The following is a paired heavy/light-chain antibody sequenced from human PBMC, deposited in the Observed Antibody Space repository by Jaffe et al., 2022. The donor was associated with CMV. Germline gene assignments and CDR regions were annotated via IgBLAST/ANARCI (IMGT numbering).Light chain of an antibody. V-gene: IGLV6-57*04. CDR1: SGSIASNY. J-gene: IGLJ3*02. CDR3: QSYDSSNHWV. Sequence: NFMLTQPHSVSESPGKTVTISCTRSSGSIASNYVQWYQQRPGSAPTTVIYEDNQRPSGVPDRFSGSIDSSSNSASLTISGLKTEDEADYYCQSYDSSNHWVFGGGTKLTVL. CDR2: EDN.
Heavy chain of an antibody. Sequence: QVQLVESGGGVVQPGRSLRLSCAASGFTFSSYGMHWVRQAPGKGLEWVAVISYDGSNKYYADSVKGRFTISRDNSKNTLYLQMNSLRAEDTAVYYCVNGDYPRRLYYYGMDVWGQGTTVTVSS. CDR1: GFTFSSYG. CDR2: ISYDGSNK. J-gene: IGHJ6*02. V-gene: IGHV3-30*03. D-gene: IGHD4-17*01. CDR3: VNGDYPRRLYYYGMDV.